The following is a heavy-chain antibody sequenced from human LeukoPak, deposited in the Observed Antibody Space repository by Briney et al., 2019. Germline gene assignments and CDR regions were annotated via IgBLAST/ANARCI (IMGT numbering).Heavy chain of an antibody. J-gene: IGHJ2*01. CDR3: ARVGSGYWYFNL. Sequence: GGSLRLSCAASGFTFSSYGMHWVRQAPGKGLEWVAVISYDGSNKYYADSVKGRFTISRDNSKNTLYLQMNSLRAEDTAVYYCARVGSGYWYFNLWGRGTLVTVSS. D-gene: IGHD6-19*01. CDR1: GFTFSSYG. CDR2: ISYDGSNK. V-gene: IGHV3-30*03.